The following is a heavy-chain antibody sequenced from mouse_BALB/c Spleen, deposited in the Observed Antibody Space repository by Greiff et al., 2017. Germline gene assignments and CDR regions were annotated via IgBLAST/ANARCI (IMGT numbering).Heavy chain of an antibody. Sequence: QVQLQQSGAELMKPGASVKISCKATGYTFSSYWIEWVKQRPGHGLEWIGEILPGSGSTNYNEKFKGKATFTADTTSNTAYMQLSSLTSEDSAVYYCARKSPYYRYGFMDYWGQGTSVTVSS. J-gene: IGHJ4*01. CDR1: GYTFSSYW. CDR2: ILPGSGST. CDR3: ARKSPYYRYGFMDY. V-gene: IGHV1-9*01. D-gene: IGHD2-14*01.